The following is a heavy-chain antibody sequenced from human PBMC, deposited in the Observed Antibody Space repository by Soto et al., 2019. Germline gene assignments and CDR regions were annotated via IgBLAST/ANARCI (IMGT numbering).Heavy chain of an antibody. J-gene: IGHJ3*02. CDR1: GGSISSGGYY. D-gene: IGHD3-16*01. CDR3: ARIRVMMGCAFDI. V-gene: IGHV4-31*03. Sequence: SETLSLTCTVSGGSISSGGYYWSWIRQHPGKGLEWIGYIYYSGSTYYNPSLKGRVTISVDTSKNQFSLKLSSVTAADTAVYYCARIRVMMGCAFDIWGQGTMVTVSS. CDR2: IYYSGST.